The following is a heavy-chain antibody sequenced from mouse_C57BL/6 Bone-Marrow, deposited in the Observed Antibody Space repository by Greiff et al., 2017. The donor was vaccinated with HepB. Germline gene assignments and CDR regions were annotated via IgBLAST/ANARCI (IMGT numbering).Heavy chain of an antibody. CDR3: ARHITTSFAY. D-gene: IGHD2-4*01. CDR2: ISSGGSYT. Sequence: EVQLVESGGDLVKPGGSLKLSCAASGFTFSSYGMSWVRQTPDKRLEWVATISSGGSYTYYPDSVKGRFTISRDNAKNTLYLQMSSLKSEDTAMYYCARHITTSFAYWGQGTLVTVSA. CDR1: GFTFSSYG. J-gene: IGHJ3*01. V-gene: IGHV5-6*01.